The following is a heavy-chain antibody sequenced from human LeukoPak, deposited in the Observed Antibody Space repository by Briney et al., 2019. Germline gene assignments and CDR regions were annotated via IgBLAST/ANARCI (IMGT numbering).Heavy chain of an antibody. CDR1: GFTFSSYA. Sequence: GGSLRLSCAASGFTFSSYAMSWVRQAPGKGLEWVSAISGSGGSTYYADSVKGRFTISRDNSKNTLYLQMNSPRAEDTAVYYCAKDIADDYVWGSYRYKRDDAFDIWGQGTMVTVSS. V-gene: IGHV3-23*01. D-gene: IGHD3-16*02. CDR3: AKDIADDYVWGSYRYKRDDAFDI. CDR2: ISGSGGST. J-gene: IGHJ3*02.